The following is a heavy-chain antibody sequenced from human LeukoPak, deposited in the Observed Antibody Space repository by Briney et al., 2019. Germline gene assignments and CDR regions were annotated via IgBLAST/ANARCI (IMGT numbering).Heavy chain of an antibody. CDR3: ARVGATTTAVVLDS. J-gene: IGHJ4*02. D-gene: IGHD1-26*01. Sequence: PGGSLRLSCAASGFTFSNYSMNWVRQAPGKGLEWVSYISPSGSPIYYADSVKGRFTISRDTAKNSLYLQMNSLRDEDTAFYYCARVGATTTAVVLDSWGQGTLVTVSS. V-gene: IGHV3-48*02. CDR2: ISPSGSPI. CDR1: GFTFSNYS.